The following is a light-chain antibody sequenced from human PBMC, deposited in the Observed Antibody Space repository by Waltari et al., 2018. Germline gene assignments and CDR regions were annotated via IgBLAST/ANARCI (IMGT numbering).Light chain of an antibody. CDR3: QSYDNNNPVV. CDR1: SGSIATHY. V-gene: IGLV6-57*01. J-gene: IGLJ2*01. Sequence: NLMLTQPHSVSESPGKTVTISCTPSSGSIATHYVQWSQQRPGGSPTPVIYEGNQRPYGVPDRFSGSIDTSSDSASLTISGLRPEDEADYYCQSYDNNNPVVFGGGTKLIVL. CDR2: EGN.